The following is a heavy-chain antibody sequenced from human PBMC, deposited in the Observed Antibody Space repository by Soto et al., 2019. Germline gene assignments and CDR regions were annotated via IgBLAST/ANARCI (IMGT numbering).Heavy chain of an antibody. D-gene: IGHD6-19*01. J-gene: IGHJ6*02. Sequence: QVQLVQSGAEVKKPGASVTVSCKTSGYTFSNYGINWVRQAPGQGLEWMGWIGGYNGNTNYAQTVQGRVNMTTDTSTGTVYMELRSLKSDDTAIYYCSRFIMVGGWFDPNYYHGMDVWGQGTTVTVSS. V-gene: IGHV1-18*01. CDR3: SRFIMVGGWFDPNYYHGMDV. CDR1: GYTFSNYG. CDR2: IGGYNGNT.